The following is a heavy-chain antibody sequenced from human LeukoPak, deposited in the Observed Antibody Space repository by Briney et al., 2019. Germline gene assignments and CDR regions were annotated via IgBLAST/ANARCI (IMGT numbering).Heavy chain of an antibody. D-gene: IGHD6-13*01. CDR2: IYPGYSDA. CDR3: VRFALSSSLDH. V-gene: IGHV5-51*01. Sequence: GESLKVSCKISGYRLTNNWIGWVRQVPGKGLEWMGLIYPGYSDAKYSPSFQGQVTLSVDTSISTAYLQLGGLRASDTAIYYCVRFALSSSLDHWGQGTLVTVSS. CDR1: GYRLTNNW. J-gene: IGHJ5*02.